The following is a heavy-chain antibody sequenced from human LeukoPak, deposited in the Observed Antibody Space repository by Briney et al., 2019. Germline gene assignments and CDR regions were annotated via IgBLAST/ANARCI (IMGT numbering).Heavy chain of an antibody. D-gene: IGHD3-10*01. V-gene: IGHV4-59*01. Sequence: PSETLSLTCTVSGGALSSYYWSWIPQPPGKGLKWIGYIYYSGSTNYNPSLKSRVTISVNTSKNQYSLKLRSVTAADTAVYYCASGPMVRGVIITGDFDYWGQGTLVTVSS. CDR2: IYYSGST. CDR1: GGALSSYY. CDR3: ASGPMVRGVIITGDFDY. J-gene: IGHJ4*02.